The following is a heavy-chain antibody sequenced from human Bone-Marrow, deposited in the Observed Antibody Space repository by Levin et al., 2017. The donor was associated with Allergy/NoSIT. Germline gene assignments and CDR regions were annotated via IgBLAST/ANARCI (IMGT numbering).Heavy chain of an antibody. D-gene: IGHD1-1*01. V-gene: IGHV5-51*01. J-gene: IGHJ4*02. Sequence: KVSCRTSGYSFDTYWIAWVRLMPGKGLEWLGTIYPGDSQTTYSPSFQGQVTLSVDKSLTTAYLQWTSLNASDSAIYYFARRWSWNDGSFDFWGQGTLVSVSS. CDR1: GYSFDTYW. CDR2: IYPGDSQT. CDR3: ARRWSWNDGSFDF.